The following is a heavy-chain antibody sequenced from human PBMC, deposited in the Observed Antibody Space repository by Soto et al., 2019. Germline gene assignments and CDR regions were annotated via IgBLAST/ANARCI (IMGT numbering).Heavy chain of an antibody. CDR1: GFSLSTSGVG. CDR2: IYWDDDK. D-gene: IGHD6-13*01. Sequence: QSGPTLVNPTQTLTLTCTFSGFSLSTSGVGVGWIRQPPGKALEWLALIYWDDDKYYSTSLKTRLTISKDTSKNQVVLTMTNMDPVDTATYYCARSPCIAAGNWFDLWGQGTLVPVSS. V-gene: IGHV2-70*01. J-gene: IGHJ5*02. CDR3: ARSPCIAAGNWFDL.